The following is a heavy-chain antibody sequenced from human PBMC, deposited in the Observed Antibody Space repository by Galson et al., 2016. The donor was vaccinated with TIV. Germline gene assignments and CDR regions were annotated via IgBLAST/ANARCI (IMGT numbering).Heavy chain of an antibody. D-gene: IGHD3-10*01. Sequence: SVKVSCKASGGVFSNYAINWVRQAPGQGLEWMGGIVPLSSSVTYAPKFQGRMTITAGGKPFMELSSLTSEDTAVYYCARDGGSGTFYNVGTYWGPGTLVTVSS. CDR2: IVPLSSSV. V-gene: IGHV1-69*13. CDR1: GGVFSNYA. CDR3: ARDGGSGTFYNVGTY. J-gene: IGHJ4*02.